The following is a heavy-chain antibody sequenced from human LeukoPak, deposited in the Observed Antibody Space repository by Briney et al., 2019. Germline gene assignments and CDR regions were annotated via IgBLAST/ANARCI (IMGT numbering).Heavy chain of an antibody. CDR1: GFTFSSYA. CDR2: ISGSGGST. CDR3: AKDPYGSGSRSYYYYGMDV. V-gene: IGHV3-23*01. J-gene: IGHJ6*02. D-gene: IGHD3-10*01. Sequence: GGSLRLSCAASGFTFSSYAMSWVRQAPGKGLEWVSAISGSGGSTYCADSVKGRFTISRDNSKNTLYLQMNSLRAEDTAVYYCAKDPYGSGSRSYYYYGMDVWGQGTTVTVSS.